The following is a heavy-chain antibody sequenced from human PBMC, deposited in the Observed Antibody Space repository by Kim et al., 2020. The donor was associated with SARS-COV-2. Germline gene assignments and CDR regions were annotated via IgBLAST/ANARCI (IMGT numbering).Heavy chain of an antibody. CDR2: IYYSGST. J-gene: IGHJ4*02. Sequence: SETLSLTCTVSGGSISSGGYYWSWIRQHPGKGLEWIGYIYYSGSTYYNPSLKSRVTISVDTSKNQFSLKLGSVTAADTAVYYCARAVSYYYDSSGYHFDYWGQGTLVTVSS. V-gene: IGHV4-31*03. D-gene: IGHD3-22*01. CDR1: GGSISSGGYY. CDR3: ARAVSYYYDSSGYHFDY.